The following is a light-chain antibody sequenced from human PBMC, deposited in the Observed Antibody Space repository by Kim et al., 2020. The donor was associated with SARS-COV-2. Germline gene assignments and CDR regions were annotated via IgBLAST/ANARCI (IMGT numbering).Light chain of an antibody. CDR2: AAS. V-gene: IGKV3-15*01. CDR1: LSVSSA. CDR3: QKYKNCTSS. J-gene: IGKJ2*03. Sequence: EIVITQSPATLSVSPGDRATLSCRASLSVSSALAWYQQRPGPAPSLLISAASTSATGIPARVSGSGSGTEFTLTSRALQSEDFAVYYRQKYKNCTSSFGQGTKLEI.